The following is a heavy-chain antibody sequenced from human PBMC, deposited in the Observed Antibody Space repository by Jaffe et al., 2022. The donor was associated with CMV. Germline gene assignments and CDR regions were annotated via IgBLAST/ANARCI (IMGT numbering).Heavy chain of an antibody. D-gene: IGHD3-22*01. CDR2: IYFNSGDT. J-gene: IGHJ5*02. Sequence: QLQLVQSGAEMKKPGASVKVSCKASGDTIDGYNMHWVRQAPGQGLEWIGRIYFNSGDTKYAQKFQGRVTMTRDKSISTVYVELSRLRSDDTAFYYCARRRKVDYYDSRGDYHLWDWFDPWGQGTLVTVSS. V-gene: IGHV1-2*06. CDR3: ARRRKVDYYDSRGDYHLWDWFDP. CDR1: GDTIDGYN.